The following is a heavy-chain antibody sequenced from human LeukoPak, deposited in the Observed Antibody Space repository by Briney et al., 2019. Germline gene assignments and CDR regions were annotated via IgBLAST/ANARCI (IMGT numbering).Heavy chain of an antibody. CDR2: IYHSGST. V-gene: IGHV4-4*02. CDR3: ARGPRADYGSPFDY. J-gene: IGHJ4*02. Sequence: SETLSLTCAVSGDSISNSNWWSWVRQPPGKGLVWIGQIYHSGSTNYNPSLKSRVTISVDTSKNQFSLKLSSVTAADTAVYYCARGPRADYGSPFDYWGQGTLVTVSS. D-gene: IGHD3-10*01. CDR1: GDSISNSNW.